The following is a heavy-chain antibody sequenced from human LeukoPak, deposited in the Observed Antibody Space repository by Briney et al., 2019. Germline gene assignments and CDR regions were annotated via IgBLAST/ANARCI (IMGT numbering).Heavy chain of an antibody. CDR3: ARDAGLPQPDTGFDY. J-gene: IGHJ4*02. V-gene: IGHV6-1*01. D-gene: IGHD3/OR15-3a*01. CDR2: TYYRSKWYN. CDR1: GNSVSSNDAA. Sequence: SQTLSLTCAISGNSVSSNDAAWNWIRQSPSRGLEWLGRTYYRSKWYNDYAVSVKSRITINPDTSKNQFSLQLNSVTPEDTAVYYCARDAGLPQPDTGFDYWGQGTLVTVSS.